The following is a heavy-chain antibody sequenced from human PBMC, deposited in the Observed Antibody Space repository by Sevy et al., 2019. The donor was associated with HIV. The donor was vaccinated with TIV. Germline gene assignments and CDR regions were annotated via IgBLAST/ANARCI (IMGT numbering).Heavy chain of an antibody. J-gene: IGHJ4*02. V-gene: IGHV3-48*02. D-gene: IGHD4-17*01. Sequence: GGSLRLSCAASGFTFSSYSMNWVRQAPGKGLEWVSYISSSSSTIYYADSVKGRFTISRDNAKNSLYLQMNSLRDEDTAVYYCAREKTTVTTNYFDYWGQGTLVTYSS. CDR1: GFTFSSYS. CDR2: ISSSSSTI. CDR3: AREKTTVTTNYFDY.